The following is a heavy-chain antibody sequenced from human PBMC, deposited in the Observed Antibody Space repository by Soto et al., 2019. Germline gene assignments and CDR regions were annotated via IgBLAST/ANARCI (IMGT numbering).Heavy chain of an antibody. D-gene: IGHD5-12*01. Sequence: SQPLSLTCAISVDSVSSNTASWNWIRQSPSRGLEWLGRTYFRSKWYNDYAVSVKSRIIINPDTSNNQFSLQLNSVTPEDTAVYFCAKGDNLGPKTGYAFDPWGQGIMVTVSS. CDR1: VDSVSSNTAS. CDR3: AKGDNLGPKTGYAFDP. V-gene: IGHV6-1*01. CDR2: TYFRSKWYN. J-gene: IGHJ5*02.